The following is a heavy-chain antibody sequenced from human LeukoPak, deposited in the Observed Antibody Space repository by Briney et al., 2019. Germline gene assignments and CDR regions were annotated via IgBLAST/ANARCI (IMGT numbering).Heavy chain of an antibody. CDR2: IYYSGST. V-gene: IGHV4-39*01. CDR1: GGSISSSSYY. Sequence: SGTLSLTCTVSGGSISSSSYYWGWIRQPPGKGLEWIGSIYYSGSTYYNPSLKSRVTISVDTSKNQFSLKLSSVTAADTAVYYCARGYSSTSPSRQNAFDIWGQGTMVTVSS. CDR3: ARGYSSTSPSRQNAFDI. D-gene: IGHD6-13*01. J-gene: IGHJ3*02.